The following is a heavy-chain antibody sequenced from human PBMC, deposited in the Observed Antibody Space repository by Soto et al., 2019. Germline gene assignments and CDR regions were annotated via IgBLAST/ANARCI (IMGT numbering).Heavy chain of an antibody. D-gene: IGHD2-2*02. V-gene: IGHV2-5*01. CDR1: GFSLSSSGVS. Sequence: QITLKESGPMLVKPTQTLTLTCTFSGFSLSSSGVSVGWIRQPPGKALEWLAHIYWYDDKRYSPSLKNRLIITIGISKNQRILTRTHLDPVDTATFFCTHSVLYSAVGCWGQGTMVAVSS. CDR2: IYWYDDK. CDR3: THSVLYSAVGC. J-gene: IGHJ3*01.